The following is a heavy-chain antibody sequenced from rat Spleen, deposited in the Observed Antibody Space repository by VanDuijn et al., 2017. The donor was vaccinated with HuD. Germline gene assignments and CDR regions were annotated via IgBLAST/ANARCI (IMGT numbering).Heavy chain of an antibody. CDR1: GFTFSNYG. Sequence: EVQLVESGGGLVQPGRSLKLSCAASGFTFSNYGMHWIRQAPTKGLEWVASISPSGGSTYYRDSVKGQFTISRDNAKSTLYRQMDSLRSEDTATYYCATAGTIAAISWFAYWGQGTLVTVSS. V-gene: IGHV5-19*01. J-gene: IGHJ3*01. CDR2: ISPSGGST. D-gene: IGHD1-2*01. CDR3: ATAGTIAAISWFAY.